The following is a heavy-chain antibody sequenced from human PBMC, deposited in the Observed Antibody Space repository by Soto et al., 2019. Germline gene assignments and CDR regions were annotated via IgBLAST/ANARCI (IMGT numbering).Heavy chain of an antibody. CDR2: IYYSGST. V-gene: IGHV4-31*03. Sequence: QVQLQESGPGLVKPSQTLSLTCTVSGGSISSGGYYWSWIRQHPGKGLEWIGYIYYSGSTYYNPSLKSRVTISVDTSKNQFSLKLRSVTAADTAVYYCASNIRLRVDNWFDPWGQGTLVTVSS. D-gene: IGHD5-12*01. CDR1: GGSISSGGYY. CDR3: ASNIRLRVDNWFDP. J-gene: IGHJ5*02.